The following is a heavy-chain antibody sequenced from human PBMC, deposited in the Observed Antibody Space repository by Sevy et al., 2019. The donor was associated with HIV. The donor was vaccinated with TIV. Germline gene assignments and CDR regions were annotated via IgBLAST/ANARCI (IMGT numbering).Heavy chain of an antibody. D-gene: IGHD2-2*03. Sequence: SETLSLTCTVSGYSISSGYYWGWIRQTPGKGLEWLGTISHRGKTNYNPSLKSRVTISVDTSKNQFSLRLNSVTAADTAVFYCARGSQPINYDENGYYDYWGQGTLVTVSS. CDR2: ISHRGKT. CDR3: ARGSQPINYDENGYYDY. J-gene: IGHJ4*02. CDR1: GYSISSGYY. V-gene: IGHV4-38-2*02.